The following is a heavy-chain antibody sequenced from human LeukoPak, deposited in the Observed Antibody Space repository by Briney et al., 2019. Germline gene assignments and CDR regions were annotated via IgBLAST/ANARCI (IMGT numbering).Heavy chain of an antibody. CDR2: MNPNSGST. J-gene: IGHJ5*02. CDR1: AYTFTSYD. Sequence: ASVKVSCKASAYTFTSYDINWVRQAAGQGLEWLGWMNPNSGSTGYAQKFQGRVTLTRDTSISTAYMELSNLRSEDTAVYYCARDYGGNSGWFDPWGQGTLVTVSS. CDR3: ARDYGGNSGWFDP. D-gene: IGHD4-23*01. V-gene: IGHV1-8*01.